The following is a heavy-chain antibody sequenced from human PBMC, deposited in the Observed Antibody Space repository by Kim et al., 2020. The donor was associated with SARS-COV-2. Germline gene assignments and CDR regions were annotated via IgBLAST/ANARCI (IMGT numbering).Heavy chain of an antibody. CDR3: ARSHGGLFDY. D-gene: IGHD3-16*01. J-gene: IGHJ4*02. V-gene: IGHV1-46*01. Sequence: SNSYAQKFQGRVTMTRDTSTSTVYMELSSLRSEDTAVYYCARSHGGLFDYWGQGTLVTVSS. CDR2: SN.